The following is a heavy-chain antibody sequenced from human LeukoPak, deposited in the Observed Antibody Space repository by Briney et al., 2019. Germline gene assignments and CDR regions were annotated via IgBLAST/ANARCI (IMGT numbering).Heavy chain of an antibody. J-gene: IGHJ5*02. V-gene: IGHV1-8*03. CDR2: MNPNSGNT. CDR3: ATRYCSGGSCYSGRWNWFDP. CDR1: GYTFTSYD. Sequence: ASVKVSCKASGYTFTSYDINWVRQATGQGLEWMGWMNPNSGNTGYAQKFQGRVTITRNTSISTAYMELSSLRSEDTAVYYCATRYCSGGSCYSGRWNWFDPWGQGTLVTVSS. D-gene: IGHD2-15*01.